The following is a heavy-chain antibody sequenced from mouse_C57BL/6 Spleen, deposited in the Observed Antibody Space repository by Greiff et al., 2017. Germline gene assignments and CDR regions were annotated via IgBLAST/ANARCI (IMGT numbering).Heavy chain of an antibody. CDR1: GFSLTSYG. CDR2: IWSGGST. Sequence: QVHVKQSGPGLVQPSQSLSITCTVSGFSLTSYGVHWVRQSPGKGLEWLGVIWSGGSTDYNAAFISRLSISKDNSKSQVFFKMNRLQADDTAIYYCARGAYYFDYWGQGTTLTVSS. D-gene: IGHD3-1*01. J-gene: IGHJ2*01. V-gene: IGHV2-2*01. CDR3: ARGAYYFDY.